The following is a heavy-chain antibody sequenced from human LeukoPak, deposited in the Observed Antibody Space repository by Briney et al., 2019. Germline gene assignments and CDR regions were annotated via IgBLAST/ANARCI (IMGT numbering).Heavy chain of an antibody. Sequence: GGSLRLSCAVSGFTFSSYAMNWVRQAPGKGLEWVSAISATDGSTYYADSVKGRFTISRDNSKTTLYLHMNSLRDDDTAVYYCARDARGYDFWSGYPPTYYGMDVWGQGTTVTVSS. J-gene: IGHJ6*02. V-gene: IGHV3-23*01. CDR2: ISATDGST. D-gene: IGHD3-3*01. CDR1: GFTFSSYA. CDR3: ARDARGYDFWSGYPPTYYGMDV.